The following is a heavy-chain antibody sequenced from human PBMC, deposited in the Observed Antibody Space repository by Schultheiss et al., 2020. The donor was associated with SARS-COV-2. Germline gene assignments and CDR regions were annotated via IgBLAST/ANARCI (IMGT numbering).Heavy chain of an antibody. CDR3: ARDRWELLLRYYYGMDV. Sequence: ASVKVXCKAXXYTFTGYFMHWVRQAPGQGLEWMGWINPNSGGTNYAQKFQGRVTMTRDTSISTAYMELSRLRSDDTAVYYCARDRWELLLRYYYGMDVWGQGTTVTVSS. D-gene: IGHD1-26*01. CDR1: XYTFTGYF. V-gene: IGHV1-2*02. CDR2: INPNSGGT. J-gene: IGHJ6*02.